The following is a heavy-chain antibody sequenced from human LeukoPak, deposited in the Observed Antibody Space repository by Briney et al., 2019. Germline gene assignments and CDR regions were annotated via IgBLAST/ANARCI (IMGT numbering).Heavy chain of an antibody. V-gene: IGHV4-39*07. CDR2: MFYSGST. CDR3: ARGPYSSSWSY. D-gene: IGHD6-13*01. J-gene: IGHJ4*02. CDR1: GGSISSSSYY. Sequence: SETLSLTCTVSGGSISSSSYYWGWIRQPPGRGWEYIGSMFYSGSTYYNPSLKSRVTISVDTSKNQFSLKLSSVTAADTAVYYCARGPYSSSWSYWGQGTLVTVSS.